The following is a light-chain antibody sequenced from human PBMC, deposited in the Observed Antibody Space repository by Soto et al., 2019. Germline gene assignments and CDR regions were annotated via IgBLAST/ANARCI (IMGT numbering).Light chain of an antibody. CDR1: NSDVGSHNF. J-gene: IGLJ2*01. CDR2: EAS. CDR3: SSYAGSTVV. V-gene: IGLV2-14*02. Sequence: QSALTQPASVSGSPGQSITISCTGTNSDVGSHNFVSWYQQYPGKAPKLLIYEASKRPSGLSNRFSGSKSGNTASLTVSGLQAEDEADYYCSSYAGSTVVFGGGTKLTVL.